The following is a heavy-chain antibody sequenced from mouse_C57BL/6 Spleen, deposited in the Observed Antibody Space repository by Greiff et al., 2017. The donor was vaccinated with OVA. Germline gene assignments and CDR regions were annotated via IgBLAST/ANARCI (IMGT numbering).Heavy chain of an antibody. D-gene: IGHD2-4*01. CDR2: INPSNGGT. CDR1: GYTFTSYW. J-gene: IGHJ3*01. V-gene: IGHV1-53*01. Sequence: QVQLQQPGTELVKPGASVKLSCKASGYTFTSYWMHWVKQRPGQGLEWIGNINPSNGGTNYNAKFKSKATLTVDKSTSTAYMQLSSLTSEDSAVDYCAREGVLRRLFAYWGQGTLVTVSA. CDR3: AREGVLRRLFAY.